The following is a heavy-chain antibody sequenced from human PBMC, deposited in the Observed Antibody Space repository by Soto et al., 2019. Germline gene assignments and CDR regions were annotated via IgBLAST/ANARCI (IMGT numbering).Heavy chain of an antibody. Sequence: QVQLQESGPGLVKPSQTLSLTCSVSGSSMSSGDYYWSRIRQPPGKGLEWIAYIYYSGIIYYNPSLKSRVTMSRDTSKNQFFLNLDSVTAADTVVYYCAREVGEVDYSSSSDAFDIWGQGTMVTVSS. CDR1: GSSMSSGDYY. CDR3: AREVGEVDYSSSSDAFDI. J-gene: IGHJ3*02. V-gene: IGHV4-30-4*01. CDR2: IYYSGII. D-gene: IGHD6-6*01.